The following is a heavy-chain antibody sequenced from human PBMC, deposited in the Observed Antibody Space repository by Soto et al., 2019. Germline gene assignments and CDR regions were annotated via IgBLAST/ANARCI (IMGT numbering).Heavy chain of an antibody. V-gene: IGHV4-4*02. CDR3: ARVRANVYGLDV. Sequence: PSETLSLTCVVSGGSISGTNWWTWVRQPPGKGLEWIGEIHHSGSTNYNPSLKSRVTISVDKSESQLSLKLTSVTAADTAVYYCARVRANVYGLDVWGQGTTVTVSS. CDR1: GGSISGTNW. J-gene: IGHJ6*02. CDR2: IHHSGST.